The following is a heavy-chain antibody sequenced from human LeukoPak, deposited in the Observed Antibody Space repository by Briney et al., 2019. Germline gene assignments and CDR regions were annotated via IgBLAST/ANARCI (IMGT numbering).Heavy chain of an antibody. J-gene: IGHJ4*02. V-gene: IGHV3-66*01. CDR1: GFTVGSNY. Sequence: PGGSLRLSCAASGFTVGSNYMSWVRQAPGKGLEWVSVIYSGGSTYYADSVKGRFTISRDNSKNTLYLQMNSLRAEDTAVYYCASSAAGDLYFDYWGQGTLVTVSS. CDR2: IYSGGST. CDR3: ASSAAGDLYFDY. D-gene: IGHD6-13*01.